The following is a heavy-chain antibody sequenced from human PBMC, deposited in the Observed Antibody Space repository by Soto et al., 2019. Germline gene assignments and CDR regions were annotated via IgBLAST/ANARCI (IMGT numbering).Heavy chain of an antibody. J-gene: IGHJ4*02. CDR3: ARSYSSGYYGFDY. Sequence: SVKVSCKASGGTFSSYAISWVRQAPGQGLEWMGGIIPIFGTANYAQKFQGRVTITADESTSTAYMEPSSLRSEDTAVYYCARSYSSGYYGFDYWGQGTLVTVSS. CDR1: GGTFSSYA. V-gene: IGHV1-69*13. D-gene: IGHD3-22*01. CDR2: IIPIFGTA.